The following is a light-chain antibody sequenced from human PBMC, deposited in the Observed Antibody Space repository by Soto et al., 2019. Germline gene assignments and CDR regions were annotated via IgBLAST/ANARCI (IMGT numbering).Light chain of an antibody. Sequence: QSVLTQPRSVSGSPGQSVTISCTGTSSDVGGYNYVSWYQQHLGKAPKLMIYDVSKRPSGVPDRFSGSKSGNTASLTISGLQAEDEADYYCCSYAGSYTLVVFGGGTKLTVL. V-gene: IGLV2-11*01. J-gene: IGLJ2*01. CDR2: DVS. CDR1: SSDVGGYNY. CDR3: CSYAGSYTLVV.